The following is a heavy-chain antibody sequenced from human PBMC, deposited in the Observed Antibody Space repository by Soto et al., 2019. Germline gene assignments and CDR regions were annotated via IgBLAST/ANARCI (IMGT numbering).Heavy chain of an antibody. D-gene: IGHD2-8*01. J-gene: IGHJ6*02. CDR3: ARAGYCNNGVCYPYQYYGMDV. CDR2: ISAYNGNT. V-gene: IGHV1-18*04. CDR1: GYTFTSYG. Sequence: ASVKVSCKASGYTFTSYGISWVRQAPGQGLEWMGWISAYNGNTNYAQKLQGRVTMTTDTSTSTAYMELRSLRSDDTAVYYCARAGYCNNGVCYPYQYYGMDVWGQGTKVTVYS.